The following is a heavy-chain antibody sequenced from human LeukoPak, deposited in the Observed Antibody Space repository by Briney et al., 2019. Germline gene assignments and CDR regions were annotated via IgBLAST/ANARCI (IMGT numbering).Heavy chain of an antibody. CDR2: ISWDGGST. D-gene: IGHD3-9*01. CDR3: AKELGHYDILTGPLGFDY. J-gene: IGHJ4*02. CDR1: GFTFDDYA. Sequence: PGRSLRLSCAASGFTFDDYAMHWVRQAPGKGLEWVSLISWDGGSTYYADSVKGRFTISRDNSKNSLYLQMNSLRAEDTALYYCAKELGHYDILTGPLGFDYWGQGTLVTVSS. V-gene: IGHV3-43D*03.